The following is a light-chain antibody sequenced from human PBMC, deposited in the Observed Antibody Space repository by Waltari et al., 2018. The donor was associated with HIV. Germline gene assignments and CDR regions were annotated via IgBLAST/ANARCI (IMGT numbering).Light chain of an antibody. CDR3: SSYTVRNTWV. CDR2: GVF. Sequence: QSALTQPASVSAYPGQSITISCTGSSSDFRDFKYVSWYQHHPGKAPKLMIFGVFKRPSGLSYLFPVSKCGNTASLTISGLQTEDGADYYCSSYTVRNTWVFGGGTKLTVL. CDR1: SSDFRDFKY. J-gene: IGLJ3*02. V-gene: IGLV2-14*01.